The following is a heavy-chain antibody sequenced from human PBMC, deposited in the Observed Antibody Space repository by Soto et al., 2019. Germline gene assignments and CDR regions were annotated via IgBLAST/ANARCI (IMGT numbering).Heavy chain of an antibody. D-gene: IGHD3-3*01. Sequence: GGSLRLSCAASGFTFSSYAMHWVRQAPGKGLEWVAVISYDGSNKYYADSVKGRFTISRDNSKNTLYLQMNSLRAEDTAVYYCARDHRSCCLECYYGMDVWGQGTTVTVSS. CDR3: ARDHRSCCLECYYGMDV. CDR2: ISYDGSNK. J-gene: IGHJ6*02. CDR1: GFTFSSYA. V-gene: IGHV3-30-3*01.